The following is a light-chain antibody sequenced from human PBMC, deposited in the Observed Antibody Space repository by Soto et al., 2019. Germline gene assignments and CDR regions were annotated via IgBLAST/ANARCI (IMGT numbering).Light chain of an antibody. V-gene: IGLV2-14*01. Sequence: QSVLTQPASVSGSPGQSITISCTGTSSDVGGYNYVSWYQQHPGKAPKLMIYEVSNRPSGVSNRFSGSKSGNTASLTISGLHAEDAADDYGSSYTSSSTPTVVFGGGTKLTVL. J-gene: IGLJ2*01. CDR3: SSYTSSSTPTVV. CDR2: EVS. CDR1: SSDVGGYNY.